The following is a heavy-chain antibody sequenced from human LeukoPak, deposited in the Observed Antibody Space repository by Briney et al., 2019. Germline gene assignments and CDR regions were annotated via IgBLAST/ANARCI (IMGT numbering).Heavy chain of an antibody. Sequence: SVKVSCKASGGTFSSYAISWVRQAPGQGLERMGGIIPIFGTANYAQKFQGRVTITADKSTSTAYMELSSLRSEDTAVYYCARGFYGDYPPYYYYYMDVWGKGTTVTVSS. V-gene: IGHV1-69*06. CDR3: ARGFYGDYPPYYYYYMDV. D-gene: IGHD4-17*01. CDR2: IIPIFGTA. J-gene: IGHJ6*03. CDR1: GGTFSSYA.